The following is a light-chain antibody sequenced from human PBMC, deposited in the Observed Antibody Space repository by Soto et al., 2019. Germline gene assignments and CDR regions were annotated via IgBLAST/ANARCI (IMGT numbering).Light chain of an antibody. Sequence: DIQMTQSPSTLSASVGDRVTITCRASQSISRWLAWYQQKPGKAPKLLIYDVSSLESGVPSRFSGSGSGTEFALTISSLQPDDSATYHCQQYDTFWTFGQGTKVDIK. CDR3: QQYDTFWT. CDR2: DVS. V-gene: IGKV1-5*01. J-gene: IGKJ1*01. CDR1: QSISRW.